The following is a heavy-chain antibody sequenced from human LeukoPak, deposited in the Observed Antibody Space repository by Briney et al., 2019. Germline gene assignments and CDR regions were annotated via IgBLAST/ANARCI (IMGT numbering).Heavy chain of an antibody. V-gene: IGHV1-46*01. CDR2: INPSGGST. J-gene: IGHJ5*02. Sequence: GASVTVSCKASGYTFTSYYMHWVGQAPGQGREWMGGINPSGGSTSNAQKFQGRLTMTRDTSTSTVYMELSSLRSEDTAVYYCARARSPSSGYLLRDHNWFDPWGQGTLVTVSS. CDR3: ARARSPSSGYLLRDHNWFDP. D-gene: IGHD3-22*01. CDR1: GYTFTSYY.